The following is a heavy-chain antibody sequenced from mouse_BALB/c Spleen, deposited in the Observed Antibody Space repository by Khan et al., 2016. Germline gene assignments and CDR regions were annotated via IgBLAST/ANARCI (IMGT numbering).Heavy chain of an antibody. CDR3: VRSRIDCSYAWFSY. CDR2: IHYSGST. D-gene: IGHD1-1*02. V-gene: IGHV3-1*02. CDR1: GYSITNGYS. Sequence: EVQLQESGPDLVKPSQSLSLTCTVTGYSITNGYSRHWIRQFPGNKLEWMGYIHYSGSTNYNPSLKSRISITRDKSKNKFFLQLNSVTTEDAATYYCVRSRIDCSYAWFSYCRQGTLVTFSA. J-gene: IGHJ3*01.